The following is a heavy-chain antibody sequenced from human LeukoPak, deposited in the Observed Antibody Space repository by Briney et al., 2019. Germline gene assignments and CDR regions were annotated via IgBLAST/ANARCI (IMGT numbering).Heavy chain of an antibody. V-gene: IGHV3-49*03. Sequence: PGGSLRLSCTASGFTFGDYAMSWFRQAPGKGLEWVAFIRSKAYGGTTEYAASVKGRFTISTDDSKSIAYLQMNSLKTEDTAVYYCSRAYDFWSGYWFDYWGQGTLVTVSS. CDR1: GFTFGDYA. J-gene: IGHJ4*02. D-gene: IGHD3-3*01. CDR2: IRSKAYGGTT. CDR3: SRAYDFWSGYWFDY.